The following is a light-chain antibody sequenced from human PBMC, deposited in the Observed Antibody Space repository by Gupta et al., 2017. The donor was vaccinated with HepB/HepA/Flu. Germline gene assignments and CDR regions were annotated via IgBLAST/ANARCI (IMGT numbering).Light chain of an antibody. CDR2: TAS. J-gene: IGKJ3*01. Sequence: DIQMTQSPSSLSASVGDRVTITCRSSQSILSYLNWFQKKPGKAPNLLIYTASSLQSGVPSRFSGSGSGTDFTLNISSLQPEDFATYYCQQTDSVPQTFGHGTKVDIK. CDR3: QQTDSVPQT. CDR1: QSILSY. V-gene: IGKV1-39*01.